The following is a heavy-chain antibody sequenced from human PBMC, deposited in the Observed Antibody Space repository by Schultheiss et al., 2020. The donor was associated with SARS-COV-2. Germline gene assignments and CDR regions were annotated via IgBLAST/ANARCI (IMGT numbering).Heavy chain of an antibody. J-gene: IGHJ2*01. CDR1: GGSISSYY. CDR2: IYTSGST. CDR3: ARQSIAVAGDWYFDL. D-gene: IGHD6-19*01. Sequence: SETLSLTCTVSGGSISSYYWSWIRQPPGKGLEWIGSIYTSGSTNYNPSLKSRVTMSVDTSKNQFSLKLSSVTAADTAVYYCARQSIAVAGDWYFDLWGRGTLVTVSS. V-gene: IGHV4-59*08.